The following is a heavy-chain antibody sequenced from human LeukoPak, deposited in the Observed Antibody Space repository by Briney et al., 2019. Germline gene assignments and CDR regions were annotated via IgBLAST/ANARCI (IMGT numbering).Heavy chain of an antibody. CDR2: MNPNSGNT. CDR3: ARASWEGYCSSTSCYTFDP. CDR1: GYAFTSYD. J-gene: IGHJ5*02. V-gene: IGHV1-8*03. Sequence: GASVKVSCKASGYAFTSYDINWVRQATGQGLEWMGWMNPNSGNTGYAQKCQGRVTITRNTSISTAYMELSSLRSEDTAVYYCARASWEGYCSSTSCYTFDPWGQGTLVTVSS. D-gene: IGHD2-2*02.